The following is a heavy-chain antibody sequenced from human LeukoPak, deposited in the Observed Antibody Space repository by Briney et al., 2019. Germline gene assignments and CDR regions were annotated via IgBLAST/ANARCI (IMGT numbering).Heavy chain of an antibody. CDR2: ISTSPSSM. D-gene: IGHD2-21*02. J-gene: IGHJ4*02. V-gene: IGHV3-21*06. Sequence: PGGSLRLSCTASGFSFSSYAMNWVRQAPGKGLEWVSSISTSPSSMYYADSVKGRFTISRDNARNSLYLQMNSLRDEDTAVYYCARGGTYCFDGCYGTKYWGQGTLVTVSS. CDR3: ARGGTYCFDGCYGTKY. CDR1: GFSFSSYA.